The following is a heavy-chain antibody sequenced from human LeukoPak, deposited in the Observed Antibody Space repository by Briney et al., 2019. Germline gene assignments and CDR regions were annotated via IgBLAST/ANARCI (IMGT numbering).Heavy chain of an antibody. J-gene: IGHJ4*02. CDR2: INNDGSTT. CDR1: GFTFSGYW. Sequence: GGSLRLSCAASGFTFSGYWMHWVRQAPGEGLMWVSRINNDGSTTFYADSVKGRFTISRDNAKNSLYLQMNSLRAEDTAVYYCAREYYYGSGSYYNGYWGQGTLVTVSS. D-gene: IGHD3-10*01. CDR3: AREYYYGSGSYYNGY. V-gene: IGHV3-74*01.